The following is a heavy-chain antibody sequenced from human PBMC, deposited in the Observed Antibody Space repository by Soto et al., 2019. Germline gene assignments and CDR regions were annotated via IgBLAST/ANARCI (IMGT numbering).Heavy chain of an antibody. CDR3: AREVGYGDFSAALLD. Sequence: ASVKVSCKASGYTFTSYGISWVGPAPGQGLEWMVCISAYNGNTNYAQKLQGRVTMTTDTSTSTAYMELNSLRSDDTAVYYWAREVGYGDFSAALLDGGQGTLVTVSS. CDR1: GYTFTSYG. J-gene: IGHJ4*02. D-gene: IGHD4-17*01. V-gene: IGHV1-18*01. CDR2: ISAYNGNT.